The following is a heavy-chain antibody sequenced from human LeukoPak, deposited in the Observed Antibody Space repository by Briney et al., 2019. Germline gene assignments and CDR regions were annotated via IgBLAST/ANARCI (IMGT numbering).Heavy chain of an antibody. J-gene: IGHJ4*02. D-gene: IGHD2-2*01. CDR1: GFTFSSYG. Sequence: QPGGSLRLSCAASGFTFSSYGMHWVRQAPGKGLEWVAFIRYDGSNKYYADSVKGRFTISRDNSKNTLYLQMNSLRAEDTAVYYCAKNRVGYCSSTSCFYFDYWGQGTLVTVSS. CDR2: IRYDGSNK. CDR3: AKNRVGYCSSTSCFYFDY. V-gene: IGHV3-30*02.